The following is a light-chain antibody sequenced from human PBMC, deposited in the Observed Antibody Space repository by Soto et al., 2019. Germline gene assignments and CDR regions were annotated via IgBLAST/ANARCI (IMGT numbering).Light chain of an antibody. CDR1: QSISSW. CDR3: QQYWT. V-gene: IGKV1-5*01. Sequence: DIQMTQSPSTLSASVGDRVTITCRASQSISSWLAWYQQKPGKAPKLLIYDASSLESGVPSRFSGSGSGTEFTLTISSLQPDDSATYYCQQYWTFGQGTKVEIK. CDR2: DAS. J-gene: IGKJ1*01.